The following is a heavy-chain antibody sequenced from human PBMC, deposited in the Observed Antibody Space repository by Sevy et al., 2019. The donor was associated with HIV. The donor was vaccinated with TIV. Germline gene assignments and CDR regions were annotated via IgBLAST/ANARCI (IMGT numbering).Heavy chain of an antibody. J-gene: IGHJ4*01. CDR3: ARGYDAGPLIY. D-gene: IGHD3-22*01. CDR2: INHSGST. Sequence: SETLSLTCTVYGGSFSADYWTWIRQPPGKGLEWIGEINHSGSTNYNPSLKSRVTISLDTSKNQFSLRLTSVTAADAAVFYCARGYDAGPLIYWGHGTLVTVSS. V-gene: IGHV4-34*01. CDR1: GGSFSADY.